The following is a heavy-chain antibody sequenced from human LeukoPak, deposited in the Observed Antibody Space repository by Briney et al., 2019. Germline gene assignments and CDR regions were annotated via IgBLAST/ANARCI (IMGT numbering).Heavy chain of an antibody. J-gene: IGHJ6*04. CDR2: INHSGST. Sequence: SETLSLTCAVHGGSFSGDLWNWIRQPPGKGLEWVGEINHSGSTNYNPSLKSRVTISVDTSKNQFSLKLSSVAAADTAVYYCASGRGVVRGARYSCYYGLDVWGKGTTVTVSS. D-gene: IGHD3-10*01. CDR1: GGSFSGDL. CDR3: ASGRGVVRGARYSCYYGLDV. V-gene: IGHV4-34*01.